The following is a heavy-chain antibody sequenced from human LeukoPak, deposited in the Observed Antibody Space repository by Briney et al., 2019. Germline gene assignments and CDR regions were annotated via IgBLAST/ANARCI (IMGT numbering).Heavy chain of an antibody. Sequence: ASVKVSCKASGGTFRNYAISWVRQAPGQGLEWMGWISAYNGNTNYAQKLQGRVTMTTDTSTSTAYMELRSLRSDDTAVYYCARDSDIVVVPSVDYWGQGTLVTVSS. CDR2: ISAYNGNT. V-gene: IGHV1-18*01. CDR1: GGTFRNYA. D-gene: IGHD2-2*01. CDR3: ARDSDIVVVPSVDY. J-gene: IGHJ4*02.